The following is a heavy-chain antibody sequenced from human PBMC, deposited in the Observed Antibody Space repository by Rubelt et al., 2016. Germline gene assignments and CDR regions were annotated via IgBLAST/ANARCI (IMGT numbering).Heavy chain of an antibody. J-gene: IGHJ4*02. CDR1: GYTFKSYG. D-gene: IGHD1-26*01. CDR3: VRGGLGWELQYFFHY. V-gene: IGHV1-18*01. CDR2: INTYNDIT. Sequence: QVQLVQSGAEVKKPGASVKVSCKASGYTFKSYGITWVRQAPGQGLEWVGWINTYNDITHYAQKLQGRVSMTTDTSTSTAYMELRSLRSDDTAVYFCVRGGLGWELQYFFHYWGQGTLVTVSS.